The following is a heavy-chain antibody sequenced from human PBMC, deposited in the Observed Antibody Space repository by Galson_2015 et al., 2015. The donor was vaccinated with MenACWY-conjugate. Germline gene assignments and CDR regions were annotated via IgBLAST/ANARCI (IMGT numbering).Heavy chain of an antibody. CDR3: AKDLVKNYEMLTGYYSD. CDR1: GFTFSSYA. Sequence: SLRLSCAASGFTFSSYAMTWVRQASGKGLERVSTISDSGRTTYYAASVKGRFTISRDDSKNTLFLQMNSLRAEDTAAYYCAKDLVKNYEMLTGYYSDWGQGSQVTVSS. CDR2: ISDSGRTT. D-gene: IGHD3-9*01. V-gene: IGHV3-23*01. J-gene: IGHJ4*02.